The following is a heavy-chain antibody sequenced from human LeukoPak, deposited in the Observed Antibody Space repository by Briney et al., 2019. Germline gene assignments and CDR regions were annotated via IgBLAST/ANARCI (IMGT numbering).Heavy chain of an antibody. V-gene: IGHV4-61*02. J-gene: IGHJ5*02. D-gene: IGHD2-2*03. CDR2: IYTSGST. CDR3: ARLLRVGYCSTTTCNWFDP. Sequence: SETLSLTCTVSGGSISSGSYYWSWIRQPAGKGLEWIGRIYTSGSTNYNPSLKSRVTISVDTSKNQFSLKLSSVTAADTAVYYCARLLRVGYCSTTTCNWFDPWGQGTLVTVSS. CDR1: GGSISSGSYY.